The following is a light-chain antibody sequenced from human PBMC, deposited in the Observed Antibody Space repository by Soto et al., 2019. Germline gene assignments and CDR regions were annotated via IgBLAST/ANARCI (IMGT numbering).Light chain of an antibody. CDR2: DVS. CDR3: SSYTTRSTYV. V-gene: IGLV2-14*01. J-gene: IGLJ1*01. CDR1: SSDIGGYSY. Sequence: QSVLAQPPSLSESPGQWITVTCTGTSSDIGGYSYLSWYQQRPGKAPKLILYDVSDRPSGLSSRFSGSKSGNTASLTISGLQAEDEADYYCSSYTTRSTYVFGTGTKVTVL.